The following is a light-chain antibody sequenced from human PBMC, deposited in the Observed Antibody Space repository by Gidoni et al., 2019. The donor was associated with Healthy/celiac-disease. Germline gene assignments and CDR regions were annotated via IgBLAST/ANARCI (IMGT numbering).Light chain of an antibody. V-gene: IGKV3-11*01. J-gene: IGKJ3*01. CDR1: QSVSSY. CDR2: DAS. CDR3: QQRSNGFT. Sequence: DIVLTQSPATLSLSSGERATLSCRASQSVSSYLAWYHQKPGQAPRLLIYDASNRDTGIPARFSGSGSGTDFTLTISSLEPEDFAVYYCQQRSNGFTFGPGTKVDIK.